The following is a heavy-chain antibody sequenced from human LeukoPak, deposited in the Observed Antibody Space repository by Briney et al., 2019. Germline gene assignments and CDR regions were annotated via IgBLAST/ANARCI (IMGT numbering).Heavy chain of an antibody. J-gene: IGHJ4*02. CDR2: ISGSGGST. D-gene: IGHD3-9*01. Sequence: GGFLRLSCAASGFTFSSYAMSWVRQAPGKGLEWVSAISGSGGSTYYADSVKGRFTISRDNSKNTLYLQMNSLRAEDTAVYYCAKDILTGYYIGGNDYWGQGTLVTVSS. CDR3: AKDILTGYYIGGNDY. V-gene: IGHV3-23*01. CDR1: GFTFSSYA.